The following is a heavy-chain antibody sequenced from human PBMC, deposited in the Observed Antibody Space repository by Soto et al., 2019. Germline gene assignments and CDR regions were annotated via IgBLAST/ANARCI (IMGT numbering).Heavy chain of an antibody. CDR1: GYSFTSYW. V-gene: IGHV5-10-1*01. CDR3: ARPGWGATSYYYGMDV. D-gene: IGHD1-26*01. Sequence: GESLKISCKGSGYSFTSYWISWVRQMPGKGLEWMGRIDPSDSYTNYRPSFQGHVTIPADKSISTAYLQWSSLKASDTAMYYCARPGWGATSYYYGMDVWGQGTTVTVSS. J-gene: IGHJ6*02. CDR2: IDPSDSYT.